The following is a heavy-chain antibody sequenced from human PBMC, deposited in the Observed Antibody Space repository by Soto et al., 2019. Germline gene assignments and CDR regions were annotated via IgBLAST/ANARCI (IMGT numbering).Heavy chain of an antibody. CDR1: GGTFSSYA. CDR2: IIPIFGTA. D-gene: IGHD2-2*01. J-gene: IGHJ4*02. V-gene: IGHV1-69*06. Sequence: GASVKVSCKASGGTFSSYAISWVRQARGQGLEWMGGIIPIFGTANYAQKFQGRVTITADKSTSTAYMELSSLRSEDTAVYYCASLSGYCSSTSCYFDYWGQGTLVTVSS. CDR3: ASLSGYCSSTSCYFDY.